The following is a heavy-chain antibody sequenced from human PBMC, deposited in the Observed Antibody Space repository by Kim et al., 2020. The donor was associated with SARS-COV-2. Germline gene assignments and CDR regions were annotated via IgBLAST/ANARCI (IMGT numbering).Heavy chain of an antibody. CDR3: LRGFYQGPFDY. CDR2: INRNGGST. Sequence: GGSLRLSCAASGFTFDDYGMSWVRQTPGKGLEWVSGINRNGGSTGYVDSAKGRFTISRDNAKNSLYLQMNSLRAADTASYHWLRGFYQGPFDYWGQGTLVTASS. CDR1: GFTFDDYG. J-gene: IGHJ4*02. V-gene: IGHV3-20*01. D-gene: IGHD2-2*01.